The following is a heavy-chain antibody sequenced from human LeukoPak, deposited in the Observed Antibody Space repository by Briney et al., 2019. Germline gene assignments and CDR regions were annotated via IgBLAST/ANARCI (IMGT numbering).Heavy chain of an antibody. CDR3: ARVYYSNSYDYWYFDL. D-gene: IGHD6-13*01. V-gene: IGHV4-39*07. CDR2: IYYSGST. CDR1: GGSTSSNSYY. Sequence: SETLSLTCTVSGGSTSSNSYYWGWIRQPPGKGLEWIGTIYYSGSTNYNPSLKSRVTISVDTSKNQFSLKLSSVTAADTAVYYCARVYYSNSYDYWYFDLWGRGTLVTVSS. J-gene: IGHJ2*01.